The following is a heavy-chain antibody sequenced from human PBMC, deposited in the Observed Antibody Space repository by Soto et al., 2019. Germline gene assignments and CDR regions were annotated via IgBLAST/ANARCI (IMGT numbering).Heavy chain of an antibody. J-gene: IGHJ4*02. D-gene: IGHD4-17*01. CDR2: IFPGDSDS. V-gene: IGHV5-51*01. CDR1: GGYNFNYYW. Sequence: GESLKISFKGSGGYNFNYYWIAWVRQMPGKGLEWMGIIFPGDSDSVYSPSFQGQVTISVDKSIATAYLHWSGLKASDTAMYYCATQIGLHGASRYFDSWGQGTLVTVSS. CDR3: ATQIGLHGASRYFDS.